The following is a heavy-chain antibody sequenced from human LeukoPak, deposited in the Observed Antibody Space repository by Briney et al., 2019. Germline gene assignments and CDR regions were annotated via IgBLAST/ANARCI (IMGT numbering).Heavy chain of an antibody. CDR1: GFTFINDF. V-gene: IGHV3-23*01. Sequence: GGSLRLSCAASGFTFINDFMTWVRQAPGRGLEWVSAISSSGGSTYYADSVKGRFTISRDNSKNTLYLQMNSLRAEDTAVYYCAKESVAATAMGSGYYFDYWGQGTLVTVSS. CDR2: ISSSGGST. CDR3: AKESVAATAMGSGYYFDY. D-gene: IGHD6-13*01. J-gene: IGHJ4*02.